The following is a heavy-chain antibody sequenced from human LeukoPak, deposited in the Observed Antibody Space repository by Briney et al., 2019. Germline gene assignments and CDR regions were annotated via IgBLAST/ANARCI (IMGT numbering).Heavy chain of an antibody. J-gene: IGHJ4*02. V-gene: IGHV1-8*03. D-gene: IGHD5-24*01. CDR3: ARVGRDGYNYYFDY. Sequence: VASVKVSCKASGYTFTSYDINWVRQDTGQGLEWMGWMNPNSGNTGYAQKFQGRVTITRNTSISTAYMELSSLRSEDTAVYYCARVGRDGYNYYFDYWGQGTLVTVSS. CDR2: MNPNSGNT. CDR1: GYTFTSYD.